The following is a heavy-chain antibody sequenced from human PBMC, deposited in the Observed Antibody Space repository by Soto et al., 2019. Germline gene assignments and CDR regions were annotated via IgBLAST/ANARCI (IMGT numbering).Heavy chain of an antibody. D-gene: IGHD3-22*01. V-gene: IGHV1-2*04. CDR2: INPNSGGT. CDR3: AGVNAESYYDNSSDTDYFDY. Sequence: ASVKVSCKASGYTFTGYYMHWVRQAPGQGLEWMGWINPNSGGTNYAQKFQGWVTITRDTSISTAYMELSRLRSDDTAVYYCAGVNAESYYDNSSDTDYFDYWGQGTLVTVSS. J-gene: IGHJ4*02. CDR1: GYTFTGYY.